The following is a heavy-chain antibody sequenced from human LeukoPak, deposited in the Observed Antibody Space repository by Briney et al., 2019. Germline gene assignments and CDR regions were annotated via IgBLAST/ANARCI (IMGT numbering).Heavy chain of an antibody. CDR1: GFTFSSYS. CDR3: ARGYYDILTGYSQPLDY. Sequence: GGSLRLSCAASGFTFSSYSMNWVRQAPGKGLEWVSSISSSSSYIYYADSVKGRFTISRDNAKNSLYLQMNSLRAEDTAVYYCARGYYDILTGYSQPLDYWGQGTLVTVSS. V-gene: IGHV3-21*01. J-gene: IGHJ4*02. D-gene: IGHD3-9*01. CDR2: ISSSSSYI.